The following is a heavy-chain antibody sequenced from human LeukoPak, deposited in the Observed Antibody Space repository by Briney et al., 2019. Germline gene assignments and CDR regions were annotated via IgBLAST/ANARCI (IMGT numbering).Heavy chain of an antibody. CDR2: IFYSGST. J-gene: IGHJ4*02. D-gene: IGHD3-3*01. V-gene: IGHV4-39*07. CDR3: ARATLTILFDY. CDR1: SGSISTSNYY. Sequence: PSETLSLTCTVSSGSISTSNYYWGWVRQPPGMALEWIGNIFYSGSTYYSPSLKSRVTISLDTSRNQFSLKLNSVTAADTAVYYCARATLTILFDYWGQGTLVTVSS.